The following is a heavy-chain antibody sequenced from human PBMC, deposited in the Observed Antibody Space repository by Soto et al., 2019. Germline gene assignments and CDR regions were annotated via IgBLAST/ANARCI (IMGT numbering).Heavy chain of an antibody. Sequence: GASVKVSCKASGYTFTGYYMHWVRQAPGQGLEWMGWINPNSGGTNYAQKFQGWVTMTRDTSISTAYMELSRLRSDDTAVYYCARGYCSSTSCYEVDRSWFDPWGQGTLVTVSS. V-gene: IGHV1-2*04. J-gene: IGHJ5*02. CDR3: ARGYCSSTSCYEVDRSWFDP. CDR1: GYTFTGYY. CDR2: INPNSGGT. D-gene: IGHD2-2*01.